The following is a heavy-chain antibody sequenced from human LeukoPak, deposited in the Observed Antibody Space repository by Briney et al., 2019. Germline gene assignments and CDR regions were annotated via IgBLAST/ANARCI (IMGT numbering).Heavy chain of an antibody. D-gene: IGHD4-23*01. V-gene: IGHV3-23*01. J-gene: IGHJ4*02. CDR3: AKDRNDYGGNSPYFDY. CDR2: ISGSGGST. Sequence: GGSLRLSCAASGFTFSSYAVSWVRQAPGKGLEWVSAISGSGGSTYYADSVKGRFTISRDNSKNTLYLQMNSLRAEDTAVYYCAKDRNDYGGNSPYFDYWGQGTLVTVSS. CDR1: GFTFSSYA.